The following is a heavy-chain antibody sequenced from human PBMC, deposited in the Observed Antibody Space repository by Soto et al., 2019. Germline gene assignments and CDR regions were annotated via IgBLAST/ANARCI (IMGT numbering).Heavy chain of an antibody. V-gene: IGHV1-3*01. CDR3: ARDEIIAAAGYYMDV. Sequence: GASVKVSCKASGYTFTSYAMHLVRQAPGQRLEWMGWINAGNGNTKYSQKFQGRVTITRDTSASTAYMELSSLRSEDTAVYYCARDEIIAAAGYYMDVWGKGTTVTVSS. CDR1: GYTFTSYA. CDR2: INAGNGNT. J-gene: IGHJ6*03. D-gene: IGHD6-13*01.